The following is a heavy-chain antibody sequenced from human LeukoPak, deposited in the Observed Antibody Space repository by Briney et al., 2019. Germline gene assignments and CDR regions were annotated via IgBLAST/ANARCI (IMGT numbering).Heavy chain of an antibody. CDR1: GGSFSGYY. Sequence: SDTLSLTCVVYGGSFSGYYWSWIRQPPGKGLEWIGEINHSGSTNYNPSLKRRVTISVDTSKNQFSLKLSSVTAAYTAVYYCARGVSIRGVANCPFPPDYWGQGTLVTVSS. J-gene: IGHJ4*02. D-gene: IGHD3-10*01. CDR2: INHSGST. CDR3: ARGVSIRGVANCPFPPDY. V-gene: IGHV4-34*01.